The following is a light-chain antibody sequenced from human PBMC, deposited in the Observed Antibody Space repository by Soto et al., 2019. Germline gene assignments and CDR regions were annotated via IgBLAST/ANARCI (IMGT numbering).Light chain of an antibody. V-gene: IGKV3-11*01. CDR2: DAS. CDR1: QNVAEH. CDR3: QVRTNWSIA. J-gene: IGKJ5*01. Sequence: IVLTQSPANIVMSPCETSTRSRRASQNVAEHLAWYQQKPGQAPRLLIYDASNRATGIPARFSGTGSGTDFTLTINNLEPEDFAVYYCQVRTNWSIAFGRGTRLEIK.